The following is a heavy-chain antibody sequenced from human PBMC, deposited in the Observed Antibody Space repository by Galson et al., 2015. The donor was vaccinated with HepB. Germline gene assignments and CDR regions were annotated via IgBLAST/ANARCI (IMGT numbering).Heavy chain of an antibody. CDR1: GFTFSSYW. J-gene: IGHJ2*01. CDR3: ARASPYSSSWYRSQNWYFDL. Sequence: SLRLSCAASGFTFSSYWMSWVRQAPGKGLEWVANIKQDGSEKYYVDSVKGRFTISRDNAKNSLYLQMNSLRAEDTAVYYCARASPYSSSWYRSQNWYFDLWGRGTLVTVSS. V-gene: IGHV3-7*03. CDR2: IKQDGSEK. D-gene: IGHD6-13*01.